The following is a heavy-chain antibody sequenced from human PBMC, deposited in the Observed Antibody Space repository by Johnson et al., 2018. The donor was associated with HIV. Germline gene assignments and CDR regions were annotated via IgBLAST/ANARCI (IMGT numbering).Heavy chain of an antibody. Sequence: QVQLVESGGGVVQPGRSLRLSCAASGFTFSSYGMHWVRQAPGKGLEWVAVIWYDGSNKYYADSVKGRFTISRDNSKNTLYLQMNSLRAEDTAVYYCAKGHSIAVVEGDDAFDIWGQGTMVTVSS. CDR3: AKGHSIAVVEGDDAFDI. CDR2: IWYDGSNK. D-gene: IGHD6-19*01. J-gene: IGHJ3*02. CDR1: GFTFSSYG. V-gene: IGHV3-33*06.